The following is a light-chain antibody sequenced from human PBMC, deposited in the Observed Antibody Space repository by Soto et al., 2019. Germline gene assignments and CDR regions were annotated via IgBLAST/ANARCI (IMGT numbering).Light chain of an antibody. CDR2: EVT. V-gene: IGLV2-14*01. CDR1: SGDIGSYTY. J-gene: IGLJ2*01. Sequence: QSVLTQPASVSGSPGQSITISCTGTSGDIGSYTYVSWYQQYPGKAPKLLISEVTNRPSGVSNRFSGSKSGNTASLTISGLQAEDEAHYYCSSYTTSSPPVVFGGGTK. CDR3: SSYTTSSPPVV.